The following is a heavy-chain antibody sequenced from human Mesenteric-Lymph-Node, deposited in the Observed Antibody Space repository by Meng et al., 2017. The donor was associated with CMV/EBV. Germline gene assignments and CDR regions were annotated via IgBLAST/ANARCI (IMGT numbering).Heavy chain of an antibody. CDR3: TSLYYDILTGAATPPDY. J-gene: IGHJ4*02. Sequence: GESLKISCTASGLTFNNAWLSWVRQAPGKGLEWVGRIKSKTDGGTTDYAAPVKGRFTISRDDSKNTLYLQINSLKTEDTAVYYCTSLYYDILTGAATPPDYWGQGTLVTVSS. CDR1: GLTFNNAW. V-gene: IGHV3-15*01. CDR2: IKSKTDGGTT. D-gene: IGHD3-9*01.